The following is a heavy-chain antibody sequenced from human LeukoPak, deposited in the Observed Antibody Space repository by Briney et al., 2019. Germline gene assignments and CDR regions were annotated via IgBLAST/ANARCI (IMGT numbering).Heavy chain of an antibody. Sequence: SVEVSCKASGGTFSSYAISWVRQAPGQGLEWMGGIIPIFGTANYAQKFQGRVTITADESTSTAYMELSSLRSEDTAVYYCAKELYDFWSGYSRGRLFDYWGQGTLVTVSS. CDR3: AKELYDFWSGYSRGRLFDY. CDR1: GGTFSSYA. D-gene: IGHD3-3*01. J-gene: IGHJ4*02. V-gene: IGHV1-69*13. CDR2: IIPIFGTA.